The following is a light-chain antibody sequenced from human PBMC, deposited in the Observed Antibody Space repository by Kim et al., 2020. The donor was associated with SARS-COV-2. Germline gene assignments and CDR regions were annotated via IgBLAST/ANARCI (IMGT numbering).Light chain of an antibody. CDR2: GAS. V-gene: IGKV3-15*01. CDR3: QQYNNWPPYT. J-gene: IGKJ2*01. CDR1: QTINAD. Sequence: VSPGERATLTCRASQTINADLAWYQQKPGQAPRLLIYGASTRATGVPARFSGSGSGTEFTLTISSLQSEDFAVYFCQQYNNWPPYTFGQGTKLEI.